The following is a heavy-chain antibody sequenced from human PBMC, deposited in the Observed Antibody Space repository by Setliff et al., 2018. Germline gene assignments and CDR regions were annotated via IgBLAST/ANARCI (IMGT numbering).Heavy chain of an antibody. V-gene: IGHV5-51*01. CDR3: ARSRSNFWSGYFNWFDP. D-gene: IGHD3-3*01. J-gene: IGHJ5*02. Sequence: GESLKISCKGSGYSFTSYWIGWVRQMPGKGLEWMGIIYPGDSDTRYSPSFQGRVTISADKSISTAYLQWSSLKASDTAMYYCARSRSNFWSGYFNWFDPWGQGTLVTVS. CDR2: IYPGDSDT. CDR1: GYSFTSYW.